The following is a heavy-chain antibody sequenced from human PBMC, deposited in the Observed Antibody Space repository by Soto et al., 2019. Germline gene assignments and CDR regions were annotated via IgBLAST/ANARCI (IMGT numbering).Heavy chain of an antibody. J-gene: IGHJ3*02. Sequence: GGSLRLSXAASGFTFSSYGMHWVRQAPGKGLEWVAVIWYDGSNKYYADSVKGRFTISRDNSKNTLYLQMNSLRAEDTAVYYCARDWRTGAFDIWGQGTMVTVSS. V-gene: IGHV3-33*01. CDR1: GFTFSSYG. CDR2: IWYDGSNK. CDR3: ARDWRTGAFDI.